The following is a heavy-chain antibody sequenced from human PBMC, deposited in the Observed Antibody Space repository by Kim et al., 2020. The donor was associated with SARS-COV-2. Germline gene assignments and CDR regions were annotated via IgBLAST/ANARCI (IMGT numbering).Heavy chain of an antibody. J-gene: IGHJ6*01. V-gene: IGHV4-39*07. D-gene: IGHD2-21*01. CDR1: GGSIISGTHH. Sequence: SETLSLTCTASGGSIISGTHHWAWIRQPPGRGLEWIGSVSYSGHTHYSPSLKSRVAMSVDTSRNQVSLRLSSVTAADTAVYYSARDRSMKLVVVGYGMD. CDR3: ARDRSMKLVVVGYGMD. CDR2: VSYSGHT.